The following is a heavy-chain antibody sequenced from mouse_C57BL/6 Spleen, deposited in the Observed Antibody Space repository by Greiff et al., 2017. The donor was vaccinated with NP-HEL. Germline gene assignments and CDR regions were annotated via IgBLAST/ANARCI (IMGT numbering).Heavy chain of an antibody. Sequence: EVQLVESGGGLVKPGGSLKLSCAASGFTFSSYTMSWVRQTPEKRLEWVATISGGGGNTYYPDSVKGRFTISRDNAKNTLYRQMSSLRSEDTALYYCARITTRAMDYWGQGTSVTVSS. D-gene: IGHD1-1*01. J-gene: IGHJ4*01. CDR1: GFTFSSYT. V-gene: IGHV5-9*01. CDR3: ARITTRAMDY. CDR2: ISGGGGNT.